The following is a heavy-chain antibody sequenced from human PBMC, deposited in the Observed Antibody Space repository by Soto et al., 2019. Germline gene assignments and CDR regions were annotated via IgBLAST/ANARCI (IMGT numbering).Heavy chain of an antibody. CDR3: ARHRPAASRYASYHYMDV. Sequence: QLQLEESGPGLVKPSETLSLICTVSGGSVSSAGYFWGWIRQPPGKGLEWLGSVYFSGDSYYNPSLKSRVAMSVDTSKSQFSLNLTSATAADTAVYYCARHRPAASRYASYHYMDVWGKGTTVTVSS. J-gene: IGHJ6*03. D-gene: IGHD3-9*01. V-gene: IGHV4-39*01. CDR1: GGSVSSAGYF. CDR2: VYFSGDS.